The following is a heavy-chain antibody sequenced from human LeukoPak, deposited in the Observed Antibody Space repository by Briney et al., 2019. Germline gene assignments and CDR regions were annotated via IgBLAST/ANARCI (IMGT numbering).Heavy chain of an antibody. CDR1: GFTFSSYA. CDR2: ISGSGGST. J-gene: IGHJ4*02. D-gene: IGHD6-19*01. V-gene: IGHV3-23*01. Sequence: PGGSLRLSCAASGFTFSSYAMSWVRQAPGKGLEWVSAISGSGGSTYYAGSVKGRFTISRDNSKNTLYLQMNSLRAEDTAVYYCAKGTGQWLVVDYWGQGTLVTVSS. CDR3: AKGTGQWLVVDY.